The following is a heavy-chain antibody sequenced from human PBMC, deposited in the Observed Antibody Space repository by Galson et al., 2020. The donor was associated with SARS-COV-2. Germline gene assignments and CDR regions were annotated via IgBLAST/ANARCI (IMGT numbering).Heavy chain of an antibody. J-gene: IGHJ3*02. CDR1: GFTFSTYE. CDR3: ASPYLAAASFFGAFDI. V-gene: IGHV3-48*03. D-gene: IGHD2-15*01. Sequence: GGSLRLSCAGSGFTFSTYEMNWVRQAPGKGLEWVSYISGSRTNIYYADSVKGRFTISRDNARSSLYLQMTSLRAEDTAVYYCASPYLAAASFFGAFDIWGLGTMVTVSS. CDR2: ISGSRTNI.